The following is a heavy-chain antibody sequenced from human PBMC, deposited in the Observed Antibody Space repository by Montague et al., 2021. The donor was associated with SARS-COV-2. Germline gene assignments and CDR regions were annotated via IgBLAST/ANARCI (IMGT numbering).Heavy chain of an antibody. CDR1: GFTFSNYE. CDR2: ISSSGSTI. Sequence: SLRLSCAASGFTFSNYEMNWVRQAPGKGLEWVLYISSSGSTIYYADSVKGRFTISRDNAQNSLYLQMNSLRAEDTAVYYCVRASLIKARIAVAGTTVYWGQGTLVTISS. CDR3: VRASLIKARIAVAGTTVY. V-gene: IGHV3-48*03. D-gene: IGHD6-19*01. J-gene: IGHJ4*02.